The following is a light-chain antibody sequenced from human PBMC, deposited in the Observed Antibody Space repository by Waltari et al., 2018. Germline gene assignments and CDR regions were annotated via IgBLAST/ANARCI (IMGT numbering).Light chain of an antibody. CDR3: SAYTSRGTLK. CDR1: SDDSCAYSY. CDR2: DLT. J-gene: IGLJ2*01. V-gene: IGLV2-14*03. Sequence: QSALTRPASVSGCPGKSMPLSCPGTSDDSCAYSYVSWYHQRPGKVPKLLIYDLTERPSGVSNRFSGSKSGSTASLTVSGLQAEDEGLFYCSAYTSRGTLKFGGGTRVTVL.